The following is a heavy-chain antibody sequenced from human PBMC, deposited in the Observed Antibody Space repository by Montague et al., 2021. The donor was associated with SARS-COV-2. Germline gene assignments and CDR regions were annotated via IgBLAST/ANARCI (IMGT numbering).Heavy chain of an antibody. CDR1: GFTFSNYA. Sequence: SLRLSCAASGFTFSNYAMSWVRQAPGKGLEWVSVIYSGDSSTYYADSVQGRFTISRDNSKNTLSLQMNSLRAEDTAVYYCAKVRIGPVGFDYWGQGTLVTVSS. J-gene: IGHJ4*02. V-gene: IGHV3-23*03. CDR2: IYSGDSST. D-gene: IGHD4-23*01. CDR3: AKVRIGPVGFDY.